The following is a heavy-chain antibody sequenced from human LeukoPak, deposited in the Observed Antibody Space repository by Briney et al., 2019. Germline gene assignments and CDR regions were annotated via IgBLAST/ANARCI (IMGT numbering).Heavy chain of an antibody. J-gene: IGHJ4*02. V-gene: IGHV3-30*18. CDR2: ISYDGSNK. D-gene: IGHD5-24*01. Sequence: GRSLRLSCAVSGFTFSSYGMHWVRQAPGKGLEWVAVISYDGSNKYYADSVKGRFTISRDNSKNTLYLEVNSLRPEDTAVYYCAKAEDRDGYSQFDYWGQGTLVIVSS. CDR1: GFTFSSYG. CDR3: AKAEDRDGYSQFDY.